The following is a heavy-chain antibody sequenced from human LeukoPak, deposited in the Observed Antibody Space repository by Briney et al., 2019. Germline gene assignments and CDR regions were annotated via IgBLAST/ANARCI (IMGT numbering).Heavy chain of an antibody. J-gene: IGHJ4*02. CDR3: ARDRSTDYYDSSLGY. CDR1: GFTFDDYA. V-gene: IGHV3-9*01. CDR2: ISWNSGSI. D-gene: IGHD3-22*01. Sequence: PGRSLRLSCAASGFTFDDYAMHWVRQAPGKGLEWVSGISWNSGSIGYADSVKGRFTISRDNSKNTLYLQMNSLRAEDTAVYYCARDRSTDYYDSSLGYWGQGTLVTVSS.